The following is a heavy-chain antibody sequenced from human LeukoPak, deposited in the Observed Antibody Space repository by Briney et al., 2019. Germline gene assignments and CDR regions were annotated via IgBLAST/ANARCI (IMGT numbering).Heavy chain of an antibody. CDR1: GGSFSGYY. J-gene: IGHJ4*02. D-gene: IGHD3-10*01. CDR3: ARDAKYYYGSRTYFFFEY. CDR2: INHSGST. Sequence: PSETLSLTCAVYGGSFSGYYWSWIRQPPGKGLEWIGEINHSGSTNYNPSLKSRVTISVGTSKNQFSLKLSSVTAADTAIYYCARDAKYYYGSRTYFFFEYWGQGTLLTVSS. V-gene: IGHV4-34*01.